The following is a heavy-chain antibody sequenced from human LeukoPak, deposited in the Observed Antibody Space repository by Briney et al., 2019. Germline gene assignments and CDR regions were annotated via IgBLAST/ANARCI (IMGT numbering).Heavy chain of an antibody. D-gene: IGHD1-14*01. CDR2: ISGSGSSI. CDR3: AREFNLLGTFMDV. V-gene: IGHV3-11*01. CDR1: GFTFSDYY. Sequence: GGSLRLSCAASGFTFSDYYMSWIRQAPGKGLEWVSDISGSGSSIYYADSVKGRFTISRDNAKNSLYLQMNSLRAEDTAVYYCAREFNLLGTFMDVWGKGTTVTVSS. J-gene: IGHJ6*03.